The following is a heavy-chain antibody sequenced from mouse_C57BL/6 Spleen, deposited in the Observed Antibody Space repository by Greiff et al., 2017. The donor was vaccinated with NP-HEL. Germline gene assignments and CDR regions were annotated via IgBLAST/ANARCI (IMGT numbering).Heavy chain of an antibody. J-gene: IGHJ4*01. V-gene: IGHV1-64*01. CDR1: GYTFTSYW. CDR3: ARWGSSGYVYAMDD. Sequence: QVQLQQPGAELVKPGASVKLSCKASGYTFTSYWMHWVKQRPGQGLEWIGMIHPNSGSTNYNEKFKSKATLTVDKSSSTAYMQLSSLTSEDSAVYYCARWGSSGYVYAMDDWGHGTSVTFSS. CDR2: IHPNSGST. D-gene: IGHD3-2*02.